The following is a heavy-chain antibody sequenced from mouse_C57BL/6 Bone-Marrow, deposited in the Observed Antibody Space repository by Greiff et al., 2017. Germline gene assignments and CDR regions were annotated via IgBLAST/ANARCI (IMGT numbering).Heavy chain of an antibody. CDR1: GYTFTSYW. V-gene: IGHV1-69*01. CDR2: IDPSDSYT. J-gene: IGHJ3*01. D-gene: IGHD1-1*01. CDR3: SRDRYYGSAWFAY. Sequence: QVQLQQPGAELVMPGASVKLSCKASGYTFTSYWMHWVKQRPGQGLEWIGEIDPSDSYTNYNQKFKGKSTLTVDQSSSTAYMELSRLTSADSAVFYCSRDRYYGSAWFAYWGQGTLVTVSA.